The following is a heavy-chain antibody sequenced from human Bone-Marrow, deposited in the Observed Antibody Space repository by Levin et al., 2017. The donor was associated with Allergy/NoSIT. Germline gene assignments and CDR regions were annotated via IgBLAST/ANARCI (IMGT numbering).Heavy chain of an antibody. V-gene: IGHV4-59*01. D-gene: IGHD6-13*01. Sequence: PSETLSLTCSVSGASISSYYWSWIRQSPGKGLEYIGFIYYNGITNYSPSLKNRVTISIDKSKTQFSLELTSVTAADTAVYFCARASGSSWWYYMDVWGKGTTVTVSS. J-gene: IGHJ6*03. CDR2: IYYNGIT. CDR3: ARASGSSWWYYMDV. CDR1: GASISSYY.